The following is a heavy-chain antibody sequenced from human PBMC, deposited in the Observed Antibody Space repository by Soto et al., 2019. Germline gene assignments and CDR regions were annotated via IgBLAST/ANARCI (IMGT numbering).Heavy chain of an antibody. J-gene: IGHJ4*02. CDR2: IYYSGST. CDR3: ARGTYDSSGYYRYYFDY. CDR1: GGSISSGGHY. V-gene: IGHV4-31*03. Sequence: PSETLSLTCTVSGGSISSGGHYWSWIRQQPGKGLEWIGYIYYSGSTYYNPSLKSRVTISVDTSKNQFSLKLSSVTAADTPVYYCARGTYDSSGYYRYYFDYWGQGTLVTVSS. D-gene: IGHD3-22*01.